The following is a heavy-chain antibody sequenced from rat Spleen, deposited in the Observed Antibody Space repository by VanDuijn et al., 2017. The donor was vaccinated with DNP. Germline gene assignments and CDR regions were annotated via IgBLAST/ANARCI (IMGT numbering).Heavy chain of an antibody. CDR1: GFTFSDYY. CDR2: ISPSGGSN. Sequence: EVHLVESGGGLVQPGRSLKLSCAASGFTFSDYYMAWVRQAPTKGLEWVAYISPSGGSNYYRDSVKGRFTNSRDNAKSSLSLQVDSLRSEDTATYYCPTGGFDYWGQGVMVTVSS. CDR3: PTGGFDY. V-gene: IGHV5-27*01. J-gene: IGHJ2*01.